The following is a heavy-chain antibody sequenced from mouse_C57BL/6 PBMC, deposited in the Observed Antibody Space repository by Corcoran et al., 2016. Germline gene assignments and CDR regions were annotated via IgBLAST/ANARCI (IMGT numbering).Heavy chain of an antibody. CDR1: GYTFTDYY. J-gene: IGHJ1*03. V-gene: IGHV1-26*01. D-gene: IGHD1-1*01. CDR2: INPNNGGT. Sequence: EVQLQPSGPELVKPGASVKISCKASGYTFTDYYMNWVKQSNGKSLEWIGDINPNNGGTSYNQKFKGKATLTVDQSSTTAYMELRSLTSEDSAVYYCARGGYGSSPRYFDVWGTGTTVTVSS. CDR3: ARGGYGSSPRYFDV.